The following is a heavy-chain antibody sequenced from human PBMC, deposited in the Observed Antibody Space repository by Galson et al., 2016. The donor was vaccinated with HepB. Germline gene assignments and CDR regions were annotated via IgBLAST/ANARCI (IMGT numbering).Heavy chain of an antibody. J-gene: IGHJ6*04. CDR1: GYTFTSYG. Sequence: SVKVSCKASGYTFTSYGITWVRQAPGQGLEWMGWISAYSGYTYYAQKLQGRVTMTTDTSTTTAYMELRSRRSDDTAVYYCARDIGVRQIVVAPYGMAVWGEGTTVTVAS. D-gene: IGHD2-21*01. V-gene: IGHV1-18*01. CDR2: ISAYSGYT. CDR3: ARDIGVRQIVVAPYGMAV.